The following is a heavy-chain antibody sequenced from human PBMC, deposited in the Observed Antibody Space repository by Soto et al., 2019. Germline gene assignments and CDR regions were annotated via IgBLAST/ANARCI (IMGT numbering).Heavy chain of an antibody. CDR3: TTYIVGATTDAFDI. CDR2: IKSKTDGGTT. J-gene: IGHJ3*02. CDR1: GFTFSNAW. Sequence: PGGSLRLSCAASGFTFSNAWMSWVRQAPGKGLEWVGRIKSKTDGGTTDYAAPVKDRFTISRDDSKNTLYLQMNSLKTEDTAVYYCTTYIVGATTDAFDIWGQGTMVTVSS. V-gene: IGHV3-15*01. D-gene: IGHD1-26*01.